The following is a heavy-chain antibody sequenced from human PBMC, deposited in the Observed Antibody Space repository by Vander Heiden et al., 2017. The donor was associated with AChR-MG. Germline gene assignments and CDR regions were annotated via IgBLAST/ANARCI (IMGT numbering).Heavy chain of an antibody. V-gene: IGHV3-23*01. Sequence: EVQLLQSGGGVVQPGGSLRLSCEGPGFTFSNYDMAWVRQAQGKGLEWVSAISGSGDSTYHAESVKGRYTISRDNSKNTLYLEMKSLRAEDTAVFYCAKDGDTDYGDHHSDYWGQGTLVTVSS. CDR3: AKDGDTDYGDHHSDY. CDR2: ISGSGDST. D-gene: IGHD4-17*01. CDR1: GFTFSNYD. J-gene: IGHJ4*02.